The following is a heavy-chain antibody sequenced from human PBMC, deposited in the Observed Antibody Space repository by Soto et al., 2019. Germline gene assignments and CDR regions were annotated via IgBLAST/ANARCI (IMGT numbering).Heavy chain of an antibody. CDR2: IYWDDDK. J-gene: IGHJ4*02. V-gene: IGHV2-5*02. CDR1: GFSLTTSGVG. CDR3: AHRVLRTVFGLVTTTAIYFDF. D-gene: IGHD3-3*01. Sequence: QITLNESGPPVVSPTETLTLTCRFSGFSLTTSGVGVGWVRQSPGKAPEWLALIYWDDDKRYSESLKSRLTITKDTSKNQVVLTVANLDPTDTVTYYCAHRVLRTVFGLVTTTAIYFDFWGQGTPVAVSS.